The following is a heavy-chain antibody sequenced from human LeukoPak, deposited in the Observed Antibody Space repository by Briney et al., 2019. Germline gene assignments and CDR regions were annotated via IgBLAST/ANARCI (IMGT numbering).Heavy chain of an antibody. Sequence: PGGSLRLSCAASRFSFSSYNMNWVRQAPGKGLEWVSYISSSSTYIYYADSVKGRFTISRDNAKNSLYLQMNSLRAEDTAVYYCARETYNWNDVDYWGQGTLVTVSS. V-gene: IGHV3-21*01. CDR2: ISSSSTYI. J-gene: IGHJ4*02. CDR3: ARETYNWNDVDY. D-gene: IGHD1-20*01. CDR1: RFSFSSYN.